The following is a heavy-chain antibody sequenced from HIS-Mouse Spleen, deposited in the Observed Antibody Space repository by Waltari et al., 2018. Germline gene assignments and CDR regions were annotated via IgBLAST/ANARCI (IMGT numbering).Heavy chain of an antibody. D-gene: IGHD6-13*01. CDR2: IWYDGSNK. V-gene: IGHV3-33*06. CDR3: AKFSTYSSSWYYFDY. CDR1: GFTFSSYG. Sequence: QVQLVESGGGVVQPGRSLRLSCAASGFTFSSYGMHWVRQAPGKGVEWVAVIWYDGSNKYYAASVKGRFTISRDNSKNTLYLQMNSLRAEDTAVYYCAKFSTYSSSWYYFDYWGQGTLVTVSS. J-gene: IGHJ4*02.